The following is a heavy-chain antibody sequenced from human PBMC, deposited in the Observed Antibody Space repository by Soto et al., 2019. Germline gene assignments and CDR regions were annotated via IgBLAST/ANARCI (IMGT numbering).Heavy chain of an antibody. CDR3: ARDRPYYDSSGNAFDI. D-gene: IGHD3-22*01. V-gene: IGHV3-33*01. CDR2: IWYDGSNK. J-gene: IGHJ3*02. Sequence: GGSLRLSCAASGFTFSSYGMHWVRQAPGKGLEWVAVIWYDGSNKYYADSVKGRFTISRDNSKNTLYLQMNSLRAEDTAVYYCARDRPYYDSSGNAFDIWGQGTMVTVSS. CDR1: GFTFSSYG.